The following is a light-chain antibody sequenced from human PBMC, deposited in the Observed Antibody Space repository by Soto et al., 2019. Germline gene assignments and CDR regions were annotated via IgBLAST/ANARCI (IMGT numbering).Light chain of an antibody. Sequence: QSVLTQPASVSGSPGQSITISCTGTSSDVGSYNLVSWYQQHPVKAPKLMIYEGSKRPSGVSNRFPGSKSGNTASLTISGLQAEDEADYYCCSYAGSSTFYVFGTGTKVTVL. V-gene: IGLV2-23*01. CDR3: CSYAGSSTFYV. CDR2: EGS. CDR1: SSDVGSYNL. J-gene: IGLJ1*01.